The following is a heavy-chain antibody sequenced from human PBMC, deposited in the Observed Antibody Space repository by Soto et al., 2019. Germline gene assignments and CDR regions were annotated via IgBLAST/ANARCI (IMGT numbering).Heavy chain of an antibody. Sequence: PGGSLRLSCAASGFTFSSYWMHWVRQAPGKGLVWVSRINGDGSSTTYADSVKGRFTISRNNAKNTLYLQMNSLRAEDTTVYYCARGGSGSSYYVFDYWGQGTLVTVLL. V-gene: IGHV3-74*01. CDR1: GFTFSSYW. CDR3: ARGGSGSSYYVFDY. J-gene: IGHJ4*02. D-gene: IGHD1-26*01. CDR2: INGDGSST.